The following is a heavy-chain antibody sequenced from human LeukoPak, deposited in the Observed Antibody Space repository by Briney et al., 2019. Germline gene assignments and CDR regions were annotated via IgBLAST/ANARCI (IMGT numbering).Heavy chain of an antibody. D-gene: IGHD3-16*01. V-gene: IGHV4-30-2*01. CDR3: ASHVWGSYAFDI. J-gene: IGHJ3*02. Sequence: SETLSLTCAVSGGSISSGGYSWSWIRQPPGKGLEWIGYIYHSGSTYYNPSLKSRVTISVDRSKNQFSLKLSSVTAADTAVYYCASHVWGSYAFDIWGQGTMVTVSS. CDR2: IYHSGST. CDR1: GGSISSGGYS.